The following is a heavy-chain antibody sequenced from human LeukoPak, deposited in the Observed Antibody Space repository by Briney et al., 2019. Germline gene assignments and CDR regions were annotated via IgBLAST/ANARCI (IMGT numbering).Heavy chain of an antibody. D-gene: IGHD2-2*01. CDR2: IKQDGSEK. Sequence: GGSLRLSCAASGFTFSNYWMIWVRQAPGKGLEWVASIKQDGSEKYYVASVKGRFTISRDNAKSSQYLQMNSLRAEDTAVYYCARDGEGCSSTSCTAYYFDYWGQGTLVTVSS. CDR1: GFTFSNYW. J-gene: IGHJ4*02. CDR3: ARDGEGCSSTSCTAYYFDY. V-gene: IGHV3-7*01.